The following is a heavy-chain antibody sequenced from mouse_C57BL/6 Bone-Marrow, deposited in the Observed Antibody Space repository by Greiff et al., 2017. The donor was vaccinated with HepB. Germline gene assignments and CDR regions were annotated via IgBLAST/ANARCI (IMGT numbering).Heavy chain of an antibody. Sequence: QVQLKQSGAELVKPGASVKLSCKASGYTFTEYTIHWVKQRSGQGLEWIGWFYPGSGSIKYNEKFKDKAPLTADKSSSTVYMELSRLTSEDSAVYFCARHEDDGYDKAVNWDYAMDYWGQGTSVTVSS. D-gene: IGHD2-2*01. CDR2: FYPGSGSI. CDR1: GYTFTEYT. CDR3: ARHEDDGYDKAVNWDYAMDY. V-gene: IGHV1-62-2*01. J-gene: IGHJ4*01.